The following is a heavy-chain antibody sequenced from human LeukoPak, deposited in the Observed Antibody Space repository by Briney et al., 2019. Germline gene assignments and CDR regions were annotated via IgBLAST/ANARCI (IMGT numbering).Heavy chain of an antibody. CDR3: ARGVRYNWPDP. V-gene: IGHV3-74*01. D-gene: IGHD3-3*01. CDR1: GFTFSSYW. CDR2: INSDGSST. Sequence: QPGGSLRLSCAASGFTFSSYWMHWVRQAPGKGLVCVSRINSDGSSTSYADSVKGRFTISRDNAKNTLYLQMNSLRAEDTAVYYCARGVRYNWPDPWGQGTLVTVSS. J-gene: IGHJ5*02.